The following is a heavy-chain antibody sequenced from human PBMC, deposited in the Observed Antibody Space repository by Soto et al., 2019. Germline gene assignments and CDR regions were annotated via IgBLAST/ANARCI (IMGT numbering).Heavy chain of an antibody. CDR3: AKNRGLRCYFDY. J-gene: IGHJ4*02. Sequence: EVQLLESGGGLVQPGGSLRLSCAASGFTFDSYAMNWVRQAPGKGLEWVSTISGSGDYTYYTDSVKGRFTISRDNSKNMMYLQMNSLRAEDRAVYYCAKNRGLRCYFDYWGQGTLVTVSS. V-gene: IGHV3-23*01. CDR1: GFTFDSYA. CDR2: ISGSGDYT.